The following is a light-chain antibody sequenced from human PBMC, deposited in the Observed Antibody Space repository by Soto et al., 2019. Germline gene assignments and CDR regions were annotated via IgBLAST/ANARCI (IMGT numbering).Light chain of an antibody. CDR1: SGDVDDYLY. CDR2: DGT. V-gene: IGLV2-11*01. CDR3: CSYVTTPEI. J-gene: IGLJ1*01. Sequence: QAALSEPRSVSGSPEHVLTISCTGTSGDVDDYLYVSWYQQYPGKAPKLVIYDGTKRPSGVPDRFSGSNSGNTASLTISGLQAEDEAAYYCCSYVTTPEIFGTGTKVTVL.